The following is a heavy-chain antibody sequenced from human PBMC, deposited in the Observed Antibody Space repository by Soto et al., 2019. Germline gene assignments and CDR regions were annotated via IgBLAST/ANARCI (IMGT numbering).Heavy chain of an antibody. J-gene: IGHJ6*02. Sequence: GESLKISCNVSGYSFTSYWISCVRQMPGKGLEWMGRIDPSDSYTNYSPSFQGHVTISADKSISTAYLQWSSLKASDTAMYYCAKVVTGTDSYGMDVWGQGTTVTVSS. V-gene: IGHV5-10-1*01. CDR1: GYSFTSYW. D-gene: IGHD1-20*01. CDR2: IDPSDSYT. CDR3: AKVVTGTDSYGMDV.